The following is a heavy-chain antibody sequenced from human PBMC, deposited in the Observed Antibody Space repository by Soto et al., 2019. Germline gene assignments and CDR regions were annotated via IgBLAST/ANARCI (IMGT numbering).Heavy chain of an antibody. CDR2: IYHSGST. CDR3: ARGYYDSSGYRDAFDI. Sequence: SETLSLTCAVSGGSISSGGYSWSWIRQPPGKGLEWIGYIYHSGSTYYNPSLKSRVTISVDRSKNQFSLKLSSVTATDTAVYYCARGYYDSSGYRDAFDIWGQGTMVTVSS. J-gene: IGHJ3*02. CDR1: GGSISSGGYS. D-gene: IGHD3-22*01. V-gene: IGHV4-30-2*01.